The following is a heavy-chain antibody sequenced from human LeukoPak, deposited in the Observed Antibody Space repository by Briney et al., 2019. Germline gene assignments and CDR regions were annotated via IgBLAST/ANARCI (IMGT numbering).Heavy chain of an antibody. D-gene: IGHD3-16*01. CDR1: GFTFRNTA. J-gene: IGHJ5*02. CDR2: IQFDGSKD. V-gene: IGHV3-30*02. Sequence: PGGSLRLSCAASGFTFRNTAMHWVRQAPGMGLEWVAFIQFDGSKDSYADSVKGRFTISRDNSKNTLFLQLGSLRPDDSGMYYCVKHRLYTSASGRGLSWGQGTLVIVSS. CDR3: VKHRLYTSASGRGLS.